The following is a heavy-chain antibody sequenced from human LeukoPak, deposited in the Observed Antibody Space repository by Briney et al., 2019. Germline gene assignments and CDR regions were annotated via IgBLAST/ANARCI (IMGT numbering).Heavy chain of an antibody. J-gene: IGHJ4*02. CDR3: ARERSPVIDY. Sequence: PGGSLRLSCATSGFIFSNYAVNWVRQAPGKGLEWVSIISGSGDTTYYADSVKGRFAISRDNSKNTLYLQMNSLRAEDTAVYYCARERSPVIDYWGQGTLVTVSS. D-gene: IGHD5-24*01. CDR2: ISGSGDTT. CDR1: GFIFSNYA. V-gene: IGHV3-23*01.